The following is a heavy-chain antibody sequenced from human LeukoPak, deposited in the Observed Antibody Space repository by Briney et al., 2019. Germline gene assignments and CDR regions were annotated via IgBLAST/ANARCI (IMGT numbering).Heavy chain of an antibody. D-gene: IGHD4-11*01. J-gene: IGHJ6*03. V-gene: IGHV4-61*08. Sequence: SETLSLTCAVSGGSISSGGYYWSWIRQPPGKGLEWIGYIYYSGSTNYNPSLKSRVTISVDTSKNQFSLKLSSVTAADTAVYYCARHSDYSNYYYYYYMDVWGKGTTVTVSS. CDR2: IYYSGST. CDR3: ARHSDYSNYYYYYYMDV. CDR1: GGSISSGGYY.